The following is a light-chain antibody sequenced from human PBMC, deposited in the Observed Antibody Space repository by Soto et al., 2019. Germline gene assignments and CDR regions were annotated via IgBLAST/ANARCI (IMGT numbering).Light chain of an antibody. CDR1: QSISSY. V-gene: IGKV3-11*01. CDR3: QQRSNWPLT. Sequence: EIVLTQSPATLSLSPGERSTLSCRASQSISSYLAWYQQKPGQAPRLLLYDASNRATGSPARFSGSGSGTDFTLTISSLEPEDFALYYCQQRSNWPLTFGPGTKVDIK. CDR2: DAS. J-gene: IGKJ3*01.